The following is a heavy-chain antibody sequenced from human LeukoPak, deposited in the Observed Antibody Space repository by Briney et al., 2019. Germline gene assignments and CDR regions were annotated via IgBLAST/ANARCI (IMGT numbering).Heavy chain of an antibody. CDR1: GFTFNTYA. CDR2: IWYDGSNK. Sequence: PGGSLRLSCAASGFTFNTYAMSWVRQAPGKGLEWVAVIWYDGSNKYYADSVKGRFTISRDNSKNTLYLQMNSLRAEDTAVYYCAREGYYDSSGYPRYYFDYWGQGTLVTVSS. CDR3: AREGYYDSSGYPRYYFDY. D-gene: IGHD3-22*01. V-gene: IGHV3-33*08. J-gene: IGHJ4*02.